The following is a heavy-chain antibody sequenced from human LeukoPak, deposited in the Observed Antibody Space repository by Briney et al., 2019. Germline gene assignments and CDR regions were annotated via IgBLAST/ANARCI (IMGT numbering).Heavy chain of an antibody. D-gene: IGHD6-19*01. V-gene: IGHV1-8*01. J-gene: IGHJ5*02. Sequence: PGGSLRLSCAASGYTFTSYDINWVRQATGQGLEWMGWMNPNSGNTGYAQKFQGRVTMTRNTSISAAYMELSSLRSEDTAVYYCARIRDSSGWYNWFDPWGQGTLVTVSS. CDR2: MNPNSGNT. CDR1: GYTFTSYD. CDR3: ARIRDSSGWYNWFDP.